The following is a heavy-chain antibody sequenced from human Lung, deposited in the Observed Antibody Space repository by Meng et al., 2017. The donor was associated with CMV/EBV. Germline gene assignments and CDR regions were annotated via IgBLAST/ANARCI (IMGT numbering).Heavy chain of an antibody. J-gene: IGHJ6*02. CDR1: GYSFTSYW. D-gene: IGHD6-6*01. V-gene: IGHV5-51*01. CDR2: IYPGDPDI. CDR3: ARRGEDSSLPDYYFYGMDV. Sequence: KVSCKGSGYSFTSYWIGWVRQMPGKGLEWMGIIYPGDPDIRYSPSFQGQVTISVDKSISTAYLQWRRLKTSDTAIYYCARRGEDSSLPDYYFYGMDVWGQGTTVTVSS.